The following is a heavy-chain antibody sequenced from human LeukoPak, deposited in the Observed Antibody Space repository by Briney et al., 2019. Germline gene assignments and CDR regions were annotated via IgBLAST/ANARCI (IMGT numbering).Heavy chain of an antibody. CDR1: GYTFTSYY. CDR3: ARDPYCSGGSCPRHSYFQH. J-gene: IGHJ1*01. V-gene: IGHV1-46*01. Sequence: GASVKVSCKASGYTFTSYYMRWVRQAPGQGLEWMGIINPSGGSTSYAHKFQGRVTMTRDTSTSTVYMELSSLRSEDTAVYYCARDPYCSGGSCPRHSYFQHWGQGTLVTVTS. D-gene: IGHD2-15*01. CDR2: INPSGGST.